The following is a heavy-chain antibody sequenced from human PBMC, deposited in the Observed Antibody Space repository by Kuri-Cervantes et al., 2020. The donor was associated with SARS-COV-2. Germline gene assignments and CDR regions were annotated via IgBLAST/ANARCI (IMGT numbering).Heavy chain of an antibody. CDR2: IKQDGSEK. Sequence: GGSLRLSCAASGFTFSSYWMSWVRQAPGKGLEWVANIKQDGSEKYYVDSVKGRFTISRDNAKNSLYLQMNSLRAEDTAVYYCARAGKLQRQGGGTGTFDIWGQGTMVTVSS. V-gene: IGHV3-7*01. D-gene: IGHD4-11*01. CDR1: GFTFSSYW. J-gene: IGHJ3*02. CDR3: ARAGKLQRQGGGTGTFDI.